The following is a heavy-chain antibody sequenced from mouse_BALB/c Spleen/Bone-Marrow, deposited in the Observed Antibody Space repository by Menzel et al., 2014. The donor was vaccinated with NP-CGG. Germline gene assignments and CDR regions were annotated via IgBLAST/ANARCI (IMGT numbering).Heavy chain of an antibody. CDR3: ARPLTGAYFDY. CDR2: ISSGGSYT. Sequence: EVHLVESGGGLVKPGGSLKLSCAASGFAFSSYDMSWVRQTPEKRLEWVATISSGGSYTYYPDSVEGRFTISRDNARNTLYLQMSSLRSEDTALYYCARPLTGAYFDYWGQGTTLTVSS. D-gene: IGHD4-1*01. J-gene: IGHJ2*01. V-gene: IGHV5-9*02. CDR1: GFAFSSYD.